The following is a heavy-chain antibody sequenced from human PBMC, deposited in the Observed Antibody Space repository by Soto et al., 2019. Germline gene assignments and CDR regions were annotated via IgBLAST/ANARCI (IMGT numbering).Heavy chain of an antibody. V-gene: IGHV3-30-3*01. CDR3: ARDILWSYYYDSSGYFSDAFDI. CDR2: ISYDGSNK. CDR1: GFTFSSYA. J-gene: IGHJ3*02. D-gene: IGHD3-22*01. Sequence: PGGSLRLSCAASGFTFSSYAMHWVRQAPGKGLEWVAVISYDGSNKYYADSVKGRFTISRDNSKNTLYLQMNSLRAEDTAVYYCARDILWSYYYDSSGYFSDAFDIWGQGTMVTVS.